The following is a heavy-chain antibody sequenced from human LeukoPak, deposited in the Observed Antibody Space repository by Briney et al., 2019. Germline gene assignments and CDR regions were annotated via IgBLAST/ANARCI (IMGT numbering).Heavy chain of an antibody. CDR3: ARVGEWEWRGYCSGGSCYPYYFDY. CDR2: MYYSGSP. Sequence: KSSETLSLTCTVSGGFISSYYWSWIRQPAGKGLEWIGFMYYSGSPNYNPSLKSRVTISVDTSKNQCSLKLSSVTAADTAVYYCARVGEWEWRGYCSGGSCYPYYFDYWGQGTLVTVSS. D-gene: IGHD2-15*01. J-gene: IGHJ4*02. CDR1: GGFISSYY. V-gene: IGHV4-59*01.